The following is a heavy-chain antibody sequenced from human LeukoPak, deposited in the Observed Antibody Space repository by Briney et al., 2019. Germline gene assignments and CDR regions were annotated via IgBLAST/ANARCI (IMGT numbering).Heavy chain of an antibody. CDR2: INWNGDSR. CDR1: GFKFDDYG. Sequence: PGVSVRLSCTACGFKFDDYGMPGVRQAPGKGLEVVSDINWNGDSRGYADSVRGRFTIYRDNSKNSLYLQMNSLRVEDTAFYSCARDDLLHRNWFDPWGQGTLVTVSS. CDR3: ARDDLLHRNWFDP. V-gene: IGHV3-20*04. J-gene: IGHJ5*02. D-gene: IGHD3-22*01.